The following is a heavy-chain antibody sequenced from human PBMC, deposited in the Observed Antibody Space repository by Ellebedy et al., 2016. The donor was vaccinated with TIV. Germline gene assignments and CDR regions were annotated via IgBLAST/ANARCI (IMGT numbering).Heavy chain of an antibody. CDR2: IWYDGSNK. D-gene: IGHD3-22*01. J-gene: IGHJ4*02. CDR3: ARDHPGYYDSSGYIDY. V-gene: IGHV3-33*01. CDR1: GFTFSSYG. Sequence: GGSLRLSXAASGFTFSSYGMHWVRQAPGKGLEWVAVIWYDGSNKYYADSVKGRFTISRDNSKNTLYLQMNSLRAEDTAVYYCARDHPGYYDSSGYIDYWGQGTLATVSS.